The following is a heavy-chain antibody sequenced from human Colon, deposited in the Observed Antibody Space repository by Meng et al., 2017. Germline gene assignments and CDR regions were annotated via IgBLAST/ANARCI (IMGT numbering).Heavy chain of an antibody. Sequence: VTLPESGPERLKPSGTLSFTCTCSGGSVRRVTYSWSWIRQPPGKGLEWIGCIYYSGTTNYNPSLKSRVTISVDTSKNQFSLKLSSVTPADTAVYFCARDRVPGKYWGQGTLVTVSS. CDR1: GGSVRRVTYS. CDR3: ARDRVPGKY. V-gene: IGHV4-61*01. J-gene: IGHJ4*02. D-gene: IGHD1-14*01. CDR2: IYYSGTT.